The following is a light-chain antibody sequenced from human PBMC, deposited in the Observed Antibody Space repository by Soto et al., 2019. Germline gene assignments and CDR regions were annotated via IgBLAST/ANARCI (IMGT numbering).Light chain of an antibody. Sequence: EIVLTHSPGTLSLSPCERATLSSRASQSVSNNYLAWYQQKPGQAPRLLIYGASSRATGIPDRFSGSGSGTDFTLTISRLEPEDFAVYYCQQYGNSAWTFGQGTKVDNK. CDR3: QQYGNSAWT. CDR2: GAS. J-gene: IGKJ1*01. V-gene: IGKV3-20*01. CDR1: QSVSNNY.